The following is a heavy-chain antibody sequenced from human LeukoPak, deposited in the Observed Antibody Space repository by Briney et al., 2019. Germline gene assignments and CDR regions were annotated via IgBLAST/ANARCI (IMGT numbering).Heavy chain of an antibody. V-gene: IGHV4-61*02. Sequence: SETLSLTCTVSGGSISSGSYYWSWIRQPAGKGLEWIGRFYTSGSTNYNPSLKSRVTISVDTSKNQFSLKLSSVTAADTAVYYCARTIVGATDYWGQGTLVTVSS. D-gene: IGHD1-26*01. CDR1: GGSISSGSYY. J-gene: IGHJ4*02. CDR3: ARTIVGATDY. CDR2: FYTSGST.